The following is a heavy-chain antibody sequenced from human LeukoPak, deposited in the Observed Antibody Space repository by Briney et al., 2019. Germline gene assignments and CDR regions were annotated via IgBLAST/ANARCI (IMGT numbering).Heavy chain of an antibody. CDR1: GFTFSSYW. CDR2: IKVDGSKK. J-gene: IGHJ4*02. CDR3: VRDGVTYYNDKGFGY. D-gene: IGHD3-22*01. Sequence: GGSLRLSCAASGFTFSSYWMSWVRQAPGKGLEWVANIKVDGSKKYYVDSVKGRFTISRDNAKSSLYLQMNSLRAEDTAVYYCVRDGVTYYNDKGFGYWCQGTLVTVSS. V-gene: IGHV3-7*01.